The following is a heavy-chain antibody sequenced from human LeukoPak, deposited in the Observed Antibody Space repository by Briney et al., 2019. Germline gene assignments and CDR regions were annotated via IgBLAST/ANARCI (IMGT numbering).Heavy chain of an antibody. CDR1: GGSFGGYY. D-gene: IGHD3-10*01. CDR3: AREFSTGGPYGSGSQMVDY. J-gene: IGHJ4*02. Sequence: SETLSLTCAVYGGSFGGYYWSWIRQPPGKGLEWIGEINHSGSTNYNPSLKSRVTISVDTSKNQFSLKLSSVTAADTAVYYCAREFSTGGPYGSGSQMVDYWGQGTLVTVSS. CDR2: INHSGST. V-gene: IGHV4-34*01.